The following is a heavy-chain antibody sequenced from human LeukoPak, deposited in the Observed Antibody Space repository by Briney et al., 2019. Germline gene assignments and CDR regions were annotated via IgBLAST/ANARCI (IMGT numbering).Heavy chain of an antibody. V-gene: IGHV1-18*01. CDR2: ISAYNGNT. D-gene: IGHD1-26*01. CDR3: ARAGHWEPLRSLFGWFDP. Sequence: ASVKVSCKASGYTFISYGISWVRQAPGQGLEWMGWISAYNGNTNYAQKLQGRVTMTTDTSTSTAYMELRSLRSDDTAVYYCARAGHWEPLRSLFGWFDPWGQGTLVTVSS. CDR1: GYTFISYG. J-gene: IGHJ5*02.